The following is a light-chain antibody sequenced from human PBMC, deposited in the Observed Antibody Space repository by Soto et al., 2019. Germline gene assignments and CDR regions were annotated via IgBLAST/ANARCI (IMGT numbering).Light chain of an antibody. CDR3: QQYNSWLWT. Sequence: IAVTQSPNTLYLSPGDRATLSCRATQSVSNNSLAWYQQKPGQAPRLLIYGASTRATGIPARFSGSGSGTEFTLIISSLQSEDSAVYYCQQYNSWLWTFGQGTKVDIK. CDR1: QSVSNN. CDR2: GAS. J-gene: IGKJ1*01. V-gene: IGKV3-15*01.